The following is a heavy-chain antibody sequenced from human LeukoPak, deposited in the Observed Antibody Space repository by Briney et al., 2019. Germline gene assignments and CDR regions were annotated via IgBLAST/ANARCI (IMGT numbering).Heavy chain of an antibody. V-gene: IGHV1-2*02. CDR2: INPNSGGT. Sequence: ASVKVSCKASGYTFTGYYMHWVRQAPGQGLEWMGWINPNSGGTNYAQKFQGRVTMTRDTSISIAYMELSRLRSDDTAVYYCARARGDGYSPFDYWGQGTLVTVSS. D-gene: IGHD5-24*01. CDR1: GYTFTGYY. J-gene: IGHJ4*02. CDR3: ARARGDGYSPFDY.